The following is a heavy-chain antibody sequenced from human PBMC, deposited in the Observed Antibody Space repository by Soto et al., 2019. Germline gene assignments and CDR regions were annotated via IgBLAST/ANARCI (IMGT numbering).Heavy chain of an antibody. J-gene: IGHJ6*02. CDR2: IDPSDSYT. D-gene: IGHD3-9*01. V-gene: IGHV5-10-1*01. CDR3: ARAHYDILTGYYKSIDV. Sequence: EEPLKISCKGSGYSFTSYWISRVRQMPGKGLEWMGRIDPSDSYTNYSPSFQGHVTISADKSISTAYLQWSSLKASDTAMYYCARAHYDILTGYYKSIDVWGQVTTVTVSS. CDR1: GYSFTSYW.